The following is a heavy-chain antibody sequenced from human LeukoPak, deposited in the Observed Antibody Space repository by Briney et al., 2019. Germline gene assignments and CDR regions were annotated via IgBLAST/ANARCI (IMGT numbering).Heavy chain of an antibody. V-gene: IGHV3-23*01. CDR1: GFTFSSYA. D-gene: IGHD3-9*01. J-gene: IGHJ5*01. CDR2: ISGSGGST. CDR3: AKVTSTRALRYFYWFNY. Sequence: GGSLRLSCAASGFTFSSYAMSWVRQAPGKGLEWVSAISGSGGSTYYADSVKGRFTISRDNSKNTLYLQMNSLRAEDTAVYYCAKVTSTRALRYFYWFNYWGQGTLVTVSS.